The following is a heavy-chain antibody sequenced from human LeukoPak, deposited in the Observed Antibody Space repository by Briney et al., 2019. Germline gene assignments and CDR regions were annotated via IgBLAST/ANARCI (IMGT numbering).Heavy chain of an antibody. CDR3: AKDPYYDSSGYYYGIDY. D-gene: IGHD3-22*01. CDR2: ISGSGGST. CDR1: GFTFSSYA. J-gene: IGHJ4*02. Sequence: GGSLRLSCAASGFTFSSYAMRWVRQAPGKGLEWVSAISGSGGSTYYADSVKGRFTISRDNSKNTLYLQMNSLRAEDTAVYYCAKDPYYDSSGYYYGIDYWGQGTLVTVSS. V-gene: IGHV3-23*01.